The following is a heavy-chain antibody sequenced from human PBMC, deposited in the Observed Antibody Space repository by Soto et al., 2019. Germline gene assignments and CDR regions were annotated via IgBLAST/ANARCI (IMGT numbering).Heavy chain of an antibody. V-gene: IGHV1-46*01. CDR3: ARESVAQEVVVAATNEYNWFDP. CDR1: GYTFTSYY. J-gene: IGHJ5*02. D-gene: IGHD2-15*01. Sequence: GASVKVSCKASGYTFTSYYMQWVRQAPGQGLEWMGIINPSGGSTSYAQKFQGRVTMTRDTSTSTVYMELSSLRSEDTAVYYCARESVAQEVVVAATNEYNWFDPWGQGTLVTVSS. CDR2: INPSGGST.